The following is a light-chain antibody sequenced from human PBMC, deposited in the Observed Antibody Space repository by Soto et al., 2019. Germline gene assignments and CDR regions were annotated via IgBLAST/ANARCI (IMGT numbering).Light chain of an antibody. CDR2: EVI. Sequence: QSALTQPPSASGSPGQSLTISCTGTSSDVGGYNYVSWYQQHPGKAPKLMIYEVINRPSGVSNRFSGSKSGNTASLTISGLQADDEADYYCSSRTSSSPLLFGRGTKLTVL. J-gene: IGLJ2*01. V-gene: IGLV2-14*01. CDR3: SSRTSSSPLL. CDR1: SSDVGGYNY.